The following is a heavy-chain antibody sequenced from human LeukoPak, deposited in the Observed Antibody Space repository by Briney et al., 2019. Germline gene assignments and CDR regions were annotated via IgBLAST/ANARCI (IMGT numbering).Heavy chain of an antibody. Sequence: SETLSLTCTVSGGSISSYYWSWTRQPPGKGLEWIGYIYYSGSTNYNPSLKSRVTISVDTSKNQFSLKLSSVTAADTAVYYCARTLDYWGQGTLVTVSS. V-gene: IGHV4-59*01. CDR3: ARTLDY. CDR2: IYYSGST. CDR1: GGSISSYY. J-gene: IGHJ4*02.